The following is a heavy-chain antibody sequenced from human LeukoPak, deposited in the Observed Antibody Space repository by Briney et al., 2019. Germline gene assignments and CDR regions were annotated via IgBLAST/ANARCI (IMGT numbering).Heavy chain of an antibody. Sequence: ASVKVSCKASGYTFTGYYMHWVRQAPGQGLEWMGWINPNSGDTNYAQKFQGRVTMTRDTSISTAYMELSRLRSDDTAVYYCAMRGYSYGYSFVNWGQGTLVTVSS. V-gene: IGHV1-2*02. CDR1: GYTFTGYY. D-gene: IGHD5-18*01. CDR3: AMRGYSYGYSFVN. CDR2: INPNSGDT. J-gene: IGHJ4*02.